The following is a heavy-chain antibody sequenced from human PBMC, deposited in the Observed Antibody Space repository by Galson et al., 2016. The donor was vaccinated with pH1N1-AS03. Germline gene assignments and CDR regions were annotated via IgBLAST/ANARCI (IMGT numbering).Heavy chain of an antibody. V-gene: IGHV1-46*01. CDR2: IDPSIGST. J-gene: IGHJ4*02. Sequence: SVKVSCKASGYTFSRYYMHWMRQAPGQGPEWMGVIDPSIGSTTYAQKFQGRVNMTRDTATTIAYMELRSLRSDDTAVYYCATYGSGSRGGFDYWGQGALITVSS. D-gene: IGHD3-10*01. CDR3: ATYGSGSRGGFDY. CDR1: GYTFSRYY.